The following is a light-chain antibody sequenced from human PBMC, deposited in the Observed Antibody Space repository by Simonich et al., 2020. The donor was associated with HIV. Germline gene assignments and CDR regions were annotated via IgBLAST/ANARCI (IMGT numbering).Light chain of an antibody. CDR2: DVS. CDR3: CSYAGSSTWV. V-gene: IGLV2-14*03. CDR1: SSDVGGFNY. J-gene: IGLJ3*02. Sequence: QSALTQPASVSGSPGQSITISCTGTSSDVGGFNYVSWYQQHPGKAPKLMIYDVSSRPSGVSNRFSGSKSDNTASLTISGLQAEDEADYYCCSYAGSSTWVFGGGTKVTVL.